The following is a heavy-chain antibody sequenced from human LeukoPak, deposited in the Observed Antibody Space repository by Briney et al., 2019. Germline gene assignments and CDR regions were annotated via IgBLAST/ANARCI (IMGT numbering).Heavy chain of an antibody. Sequence: ASVKVSCKASGYTFTSYYIHWVRQAPGQGLEWMGIINPSGGSTSYAQKFQGRVTMTRDTSTSTVYMELSSLRSEDTAVHYCARSAEDDAFDIWGQGTMVTVSS. CDR3: ARSAEDDAFDI. J-gene: IGHJ3*02. CDR2: INPSGGST. CDR1: GYTFTSYY. V-gene: IGHV1-46*01.